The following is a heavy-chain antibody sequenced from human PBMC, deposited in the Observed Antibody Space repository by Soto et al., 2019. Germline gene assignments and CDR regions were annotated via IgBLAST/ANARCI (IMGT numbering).Heavy chain of an antibody. Sequence: QVQLVQSGAEVKKPGSAVKVSCKASGGTFSSETISWVRQAPGQGLEWMGGIIPSFGATTYAQKFQGRDTITADESTRTVYMELRSLRSDDSAVYYCATEMGDNAACPFDAWGQGTLVTVSS. J-gene: IGHJ4*02. CDR1: GGTFSSET. CDR2: IIPSFGAT. CDR3: ATEMGDNAACPFDA. D-gene: IGHD2-21*01. V-gene: IGHV1-69*01.